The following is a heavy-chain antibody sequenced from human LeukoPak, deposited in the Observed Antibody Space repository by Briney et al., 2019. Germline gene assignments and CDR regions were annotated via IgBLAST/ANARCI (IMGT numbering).Heavy chain of an antibody. CDR3: ARGMGSPDY. Sequence: NPSETLSLTCTVSGGSISNYYWSWIRQPPGKGLEWIGYIYYSGSTNYNPSLKSRVTISLDTSKNQFSLKLTSVTAADTAVYYCARGMGSPDYRGQGTLVTVSS. D-gene: IGHD1-26*01. CDR1: GGSISNYY. V-gene: IGHV4-59*01. CDR2: IYYSGST. J-gene: IGHJ4*02.